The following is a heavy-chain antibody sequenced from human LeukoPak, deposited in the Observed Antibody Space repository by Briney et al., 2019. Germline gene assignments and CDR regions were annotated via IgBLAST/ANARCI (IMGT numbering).Heavy chain of an antibody. J-gene: IGHJ5*02. V-gene: IGHV1-2*02. CDR3: ARERGVRGPRGNWFDT. CDR2: ITPDSGGT. CDR1: GYTFTDYY. D-gene: IGHD3-10*01. Sequence: ASVKVSCKASGYTFTDYYIHWVRQAPGQGLESMGWITPDSGGTKYAQKFQGRVTMTTDTSMNTVYMELSRLRSDDTAFYFCARERGVRGPRGNWFDTWGQGTLVTVSS.